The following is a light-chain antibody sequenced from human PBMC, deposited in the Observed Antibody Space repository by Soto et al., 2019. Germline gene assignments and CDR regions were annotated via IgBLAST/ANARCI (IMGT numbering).Light chain of an antibody. CDR3: QKYNRAPWP. CDR1: QGSSNF. V-gene: IGKV1-27*01. CDR2: AAS. J-gene: IGKJ1*01. Sequence: DIQMTQSPASLSSSVGDRVALTCRASQGSSNFLAWDQQKPGKVPKLLIYAASTLQSGFLSLFSGSGSGTEFTLTISSLQPEDVATYYCQKYNRAPWPFGQGTKVEIK.